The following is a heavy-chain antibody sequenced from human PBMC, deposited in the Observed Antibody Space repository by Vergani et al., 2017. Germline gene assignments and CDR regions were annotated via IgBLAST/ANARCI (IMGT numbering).Heavy chain of an antibody. CDR2: ISWNSGSI. J-gene: IGHJ4*02. V-gene: IGHV3-9*01. CDR1: GFTFDDYA. D-gene: IGHD5/OR15-5a*01. Sequence: EVQLVESGGGLVQPGRSLRLSCAASGFTFDDYAMHWVRQAPGKGLEWVSGISWNSGSICYADSLKGRFTTSRDNAKNSLYLQMNSLRAEDTALYYCAKDKAEIVCAALDYWGQGTLVTVSS. CDR3: AKDKAEIVCAALDY.